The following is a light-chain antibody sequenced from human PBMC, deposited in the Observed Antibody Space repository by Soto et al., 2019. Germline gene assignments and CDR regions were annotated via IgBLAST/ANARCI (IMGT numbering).Light chain of an antibody. CDR1: SSDVGSYNL. CDR2: EVS. CDR3: FSYAGSGIVI. Sequence: QSVLTQPASVSGSPEQSITISCTGTSSDVGSYNLVSWYQQHPGKVPKLMIYEVSKRPSGVSNRFSGSKFGNTASLTISGLQAEDEADYYCFSYAGSGIVIFGGGTKVTVL. J-gene: IGLJ2*01. V-gene: IGLV2-23*02.